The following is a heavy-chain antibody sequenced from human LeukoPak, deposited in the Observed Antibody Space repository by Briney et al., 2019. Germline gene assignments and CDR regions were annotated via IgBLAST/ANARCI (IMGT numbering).Heavy chain of an antibody. D-gene: IGHD1-26*01. CDR1: GFTVSSNY. CDR3: ARPSEWELAQFYGMDV. CDR2: IYSGGST. V-gene: IGHV3-66*04. J-gene: IGHJ6*02. Sequence: QPGGSLRLSCAVSGFTVSSNYMSWVRQAPGKGLEWVSVIYSGGSTYYADSVKGRFTISRDNSKNTLYLQMNSLRAEDTAVHYCARPSEWELAQFYGMDVWGQGTTVTVSS.